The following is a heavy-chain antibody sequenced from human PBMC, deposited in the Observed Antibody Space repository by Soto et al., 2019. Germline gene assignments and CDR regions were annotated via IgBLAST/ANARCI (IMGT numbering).Heavy chain of an antibody. Sequence: EVQLVESGGGLVKPGGSLRLSCAASGFTFSSYSMNWVRQAPGKGLEWVSSISSSSSYIYYADSVKGRFTISRDNAKNALYLQMNRLRAEDTAVYYCARGVVRGVISHWGQGTLVTVSS. CDR1: GFTFSSYS. V-gene: IGHV3-21*01. CDR3: ARGVVRGVISH. J-gene: IGHJ4*02. D-gene: IGHD3-10*01. CDR2: ISSSSSYI.